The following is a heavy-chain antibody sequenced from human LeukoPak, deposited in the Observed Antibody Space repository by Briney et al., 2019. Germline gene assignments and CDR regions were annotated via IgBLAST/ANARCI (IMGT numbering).Heavy chain of an antibody. CDR2: IYPGDSDT. CDR1: GYSFASYW. V-gene: IGHV5-51*01. CDR3: ARRFRSGPYCDY. D-gene: IGHD1-26*01. J-gene: IGHJ4*02. Sequence: GESLKISCKGPGYSFASYWIGWVRQMPGKGLEGMGIIYPGDSDTRYSPSFQGQVTISADKSISTTYLQWSSLKASDTAIYYCARRFRSGPYCDYWGQGTLVTVSS.